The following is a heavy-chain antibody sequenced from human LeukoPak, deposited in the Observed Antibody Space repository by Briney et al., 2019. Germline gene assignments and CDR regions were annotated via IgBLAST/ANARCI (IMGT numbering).Heavy chain of an antibody. CDR3: ARVPPPAGSYGNYGMDV. V-gene: IGHV3-13*01. D-gene: IGHD3-10*01. Sequence: GGSLRLSCAASGFPFSSYDMHWVRQATGKGLEWVSAIGTAGDTYYPGSVKGRFTISRENAKNSLYLQMNSLRAGDTAVYYCARVPPPAGSYGNYGMDVWGQGTTVTVSS. CDR2: IGTAGDT. CDR1: GFPFSSYD. J-gene: IGHJ6*02.